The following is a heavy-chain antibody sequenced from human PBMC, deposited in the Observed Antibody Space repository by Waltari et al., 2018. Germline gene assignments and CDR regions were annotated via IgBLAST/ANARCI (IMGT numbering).Heavy chain of an antibody. D-gene: IGHD3-10*01. CDR1: GGSISSGSYY. J-gene: IGHJ4*02. Sequence: QVQLQESGPGLVKPSQTLSLTCTVSGGSISSGSYYWSWIRQPAGKGLEWIGRIYTSGSTNYNPSLQSRVTISVDTSKNQFSLKLSSVTAADTAVYYCARAHGSGSRATLPDYWGQGTLVTVSS. V-gene: IGHV4-61*02. CDR3: ARAHGSGSRATLPDY. CDR2: IYTSGST.